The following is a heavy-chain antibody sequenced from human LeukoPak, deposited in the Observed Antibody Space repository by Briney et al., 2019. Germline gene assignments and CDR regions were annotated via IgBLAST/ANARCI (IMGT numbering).Heavy chain of an antibody. CDR2: ISSSSSYI. J-gene: IGHJ3*02. CDR3: AGGGSGDAFDI. D-gene: IGHD1-26*01. CDR1: GFTFSSYS. Sequence: GGSLRLSCAASGFTFSSYSMNWVGKAQGKGWDWFSSISSSSSYIYYADSVKGRFTISRDNAKNSLYLQMNSLRAEDTAVYYCAGGGSGDAFDIWGQGTMVTVSS. V-gene: IGHV3-21*01.